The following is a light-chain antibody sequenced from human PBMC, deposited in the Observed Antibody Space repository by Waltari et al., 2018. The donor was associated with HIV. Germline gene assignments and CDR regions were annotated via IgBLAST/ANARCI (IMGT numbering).Light chain of an antibody. V-gene: IGLV2-11*01. CDR3: CSYAGTYPWV. CDR1: SSNVGGYTF. Sequence: QSALTQPRSVSGSPGQSVTISCTGTSSNVGGYTFVPWYQQHPGKAPKLLIYDVSKRPSGVPDRFSGSKSGNTASLTISGLQAEDEADYYCCSYAGTYPWVFGGGTKLTVL. J-gene: IGLJ3*02. CDR2: DVS.